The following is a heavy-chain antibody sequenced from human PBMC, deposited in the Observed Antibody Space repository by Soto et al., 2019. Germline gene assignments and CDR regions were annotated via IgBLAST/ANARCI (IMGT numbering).Heavy chain of an antibody. CDR3: AKDGADGSVMDV. D-gene: IGHD6-25*01. Sequence: EVRLVESGGGLVKPGGSMKISCAASGFTFSTTGMNWVSQAPGKGLEWVSSIISSGSYEDYADTVKGRLTVSRDNAKNLLYLELNTVRDEDTAAYYCAKDGADGSVMDVWSHGTTVTVSS. CDR2: IISSGSYE. V-gene: IGHV3-21*01. J-gene: IGHJ6*02. CDR1: GFTFSTTG.